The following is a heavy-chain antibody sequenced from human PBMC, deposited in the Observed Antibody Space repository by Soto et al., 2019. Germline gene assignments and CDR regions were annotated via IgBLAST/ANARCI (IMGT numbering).Heavy chain of an antibody. J-gene: IGHJ5*02. D-gene: IGHD3-3*01. V-gene: IGHV4-39*01. CDR2: VYYSGST. CDR1: GGSVSSSSYY. Sequence: SETLSLTCTVSGGSVSSSSYYWGWVRQPPGKGLEWIGSVYYSGSTYYNPSLESRVTISVDKSKNQSSLKLMSLSAADTAVYYCGRVAYDFWSGYYTRQNWFDPWGQGTLVTVSS. CDR3: GRVAYDFWSGYYTRQNWFDP.